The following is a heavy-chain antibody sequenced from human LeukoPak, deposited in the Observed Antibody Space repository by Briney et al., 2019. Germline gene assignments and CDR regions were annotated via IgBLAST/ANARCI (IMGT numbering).Heavy chain of an antibody. CDR2: INHSGST. J-gene: IGHJ5*02. Sequence: PSETLSLTCAVYGGSFSGYYWSWIRQPPGKGLEWIGKINHSGSTNYNPSLKSRVTISVDTSKNQFSLKLSSVTAADTAVYYCARGVPWFDPWGQGTLVTVSS. CDR3: ARGVPWFDP. CDR1: GGSFSGYY. V-gene: IGHV4-34*01.